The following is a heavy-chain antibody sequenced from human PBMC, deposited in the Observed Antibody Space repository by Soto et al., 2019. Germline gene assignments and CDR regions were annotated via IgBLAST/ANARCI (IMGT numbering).Heavy chain of an antibody. CDR1: GGSISSYY. CDR2: IYYSGST. Sequence: QVQLQESGPGLVKPSETLSLTCTVSGGSISSYYWSWIRQPPGKGLEWIGYIYYSGSTNYNPSLKSRVTISVDTSKNQFSLKLGSVTAADTAVYYCARGLRGYSYLPYWGQGTLVTVSS. J-gene: IGHJ4*02. V-gene: IGHV4-59*01. CDR3: ARGLRGYSYLPY. D-gene: IGHD5-18*01.